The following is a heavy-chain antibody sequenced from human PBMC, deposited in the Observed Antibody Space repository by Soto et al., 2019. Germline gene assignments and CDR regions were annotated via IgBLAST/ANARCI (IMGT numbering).Heavy chain of an antibody. V-gene: IGHV4-34*01. CDR1: GGSFSGYY. D-gene: IGHD3-10*01. J-gene: IGHJ4*02. CDR3: ARGRYLYYYGSGSSYYFDY. Sequence: QVQLQQWGAGLLKPSETLSLTCAVYGGSFSGYYWSWIRQPPGKGLEWIGEINHSGSTNYNPSLKSRGTISVDTSKNQFSLKLSSVTAADTAVYYCARGRYLYYYGSGSSYYFDYWGQGTLVTVSS. CDR2: INHSGST.